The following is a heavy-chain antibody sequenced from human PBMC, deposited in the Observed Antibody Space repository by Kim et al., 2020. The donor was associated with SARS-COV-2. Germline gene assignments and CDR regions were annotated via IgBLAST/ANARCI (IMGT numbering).Heavy chain of an antibody. CDR1: GGSISSYY. Sequence: SETLSLTCTVSGGSISSYYWSWILQPPGKGLEWIGYIYYSGSTNYNPSLKSRVTISVDTSKNQFSLKLSSVTAADTAVYYCARDYSGFTYFDLWGRGTLVTVSS. D-gene: IGHD5-12*01. CDR2: IYYSGST. J-gene: IGHJ2*01. CDR3: ARDYSGFTYFDL. V-gene: IGHV4-59*01.